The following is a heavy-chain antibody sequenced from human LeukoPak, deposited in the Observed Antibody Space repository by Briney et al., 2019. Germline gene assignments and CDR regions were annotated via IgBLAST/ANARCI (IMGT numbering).Heavy chain of an antibody. CDR3: ARGSRIVVVPADNYGFDP. V-gene: IGHV1-8*01. J-gene: IGHJ5*02. CDR1: GYTFPSHG. Sequence: ASVKVSCKTSGYTFPSHGIAWVRQAAGQGLEWLGWMNPNSGNTGYAQKFQGRVTMTRNTSISTAYMELSSLRSEDTAVYYCARGSRIVVVPADNYGFDPWGQGTLVTVSS. CDR2: MNPNSGNT. D-gene: IGHD2-2*01.